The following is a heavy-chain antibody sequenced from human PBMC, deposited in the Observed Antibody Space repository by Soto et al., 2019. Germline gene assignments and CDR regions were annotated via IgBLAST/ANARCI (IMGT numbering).Heavy chain of an antibody. CDR3: VKGNQLLRYYFEY. J-gene: IGHJ4*02. CDR1: GFTFSNFA. Sequence: EGSLRLSCSASGFTFSNFAMHWVRQAPGKGLEYVSGITSNGDNTYHADSVQGRFTISRDNSKSTLYLQMTSLRVEDTAVYYCVKGNQLLRYYFEYWGRGALVTVSS. V-gene: IGHV3-64D*06. D-gene: IGHD2-2*01. CDR2: ITSNGDNT.